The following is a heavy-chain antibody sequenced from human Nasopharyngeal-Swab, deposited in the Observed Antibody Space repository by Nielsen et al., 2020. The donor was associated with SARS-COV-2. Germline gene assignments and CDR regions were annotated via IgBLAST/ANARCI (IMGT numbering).Heavy chain of an antibody. CDR3: ARHRGIYYYYYGMDV. Sequence: SQTLSLTCTVSGGSISSSSYYWGWIRQPPGKGLEWIGSIYYRGSTYYNPSLKSRGTISVDTSKNQFSLKLSSGTAADTAVYYCARHRGIYYYYYGMDVWGQGTTVTVSS. J-gene: IGHJ6*02. CDR1: GGSISSSSYY. CDR2: IYYRGST. D-gene: IGHD3-10*01. V-gene: IGHV4-39*01.